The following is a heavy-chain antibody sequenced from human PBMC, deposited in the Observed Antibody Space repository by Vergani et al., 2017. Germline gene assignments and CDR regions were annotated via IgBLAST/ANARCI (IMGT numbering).Heavy chain of an antibody. CDR3: AKDHYSKEYYYYYGMDV. D-gene: IGHD4-11*01. CDR2: ISGSGGST. CDR1: GFTFSSYA. Sequence: EVQLLESGGGLVQPGGSLRLSCAASGFTFSSYAMSWVRQAPGKGLEWVSAISGSGGSTYYADSVKGRFTISRDNSKNTLYLQMNSLRAEDTAVYYCAKDHYSKEYYYYYGMDVWGQGTTVTVSS. V-gene: IGHV3-23*01. J-gene: IGHJ6*02.